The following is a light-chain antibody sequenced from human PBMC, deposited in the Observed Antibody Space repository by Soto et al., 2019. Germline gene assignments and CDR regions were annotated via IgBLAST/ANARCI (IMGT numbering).Light chain of an antibody. CDR1: SSNIGINH. CDR2: RSD. Sequence: QSVLTQPPSASGTPGQRVTISCSGISSNIGINHVYWYQQFPGTAPKLLMYRSDQRPSGVPDRFSGSKSGTSASLAISGLRSDDEAEYYCSARDDSLSGVVFGGGTKLTVL. J-gene: IGLJ2*01. V-gene: IGLV1-47*01. CDR3: SARDDSLSGVV.